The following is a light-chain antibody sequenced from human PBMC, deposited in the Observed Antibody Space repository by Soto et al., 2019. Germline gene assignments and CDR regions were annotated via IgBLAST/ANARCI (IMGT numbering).Light chain of an antibody. CDR2: TAS. J-gene: IGKJ4*01. CDR1: QNIRKY. Sequence: DIQMTQSPSSLSASVGDRVTITCQASQNIRKYVNWYQQKPGKAPKLLIYTASSLQVGFPSRISGSGSGTDFTLTISSLQPEDFATYYCQQSFSTPLTFGGGTKVEI. V-gene: IGKV1-39*01. CDR3: QQSFSTPLT.